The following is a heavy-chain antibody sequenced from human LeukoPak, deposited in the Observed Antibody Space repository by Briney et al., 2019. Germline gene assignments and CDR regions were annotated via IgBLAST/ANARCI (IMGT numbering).Heavy chain of an antibody. Sequence: PGGSLRLSCAASGFTFNGYAVSWVRQAPGKGLEWVSAISGSGDSTYYADSVRGRFTISRDNSKNTLYLQMNSLRAGDTAVYYCAKDLSYGSYSFDSWGQGALVTVSS. V-gene: IGHV3-23*01. CDR1: GFTFNGYA. CDR2: ISGSGDST. D-gene: IGHD3-10*01. J-gene: IGHJ4*02. CDR3: AKDLSYGSYSFDS.